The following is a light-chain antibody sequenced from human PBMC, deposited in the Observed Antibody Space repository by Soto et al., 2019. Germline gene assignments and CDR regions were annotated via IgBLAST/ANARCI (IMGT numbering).Light chain of an antibody. CDR3: QQYYNWPLT. J-gene: IGKJ4*01. Sequence: EIVMTQSPATLSVFPGERATLSCRASQYVSSNLAWYQQKPGQAPRPLIYGASARATGIPARFSGSGSGTEFTLTISSLQSEDFAIYYCQQYYNWPLTFGGGTKVES. CDR1: QYVSSN. V-gene: IGKV3-15*01. CDR2: GAS.